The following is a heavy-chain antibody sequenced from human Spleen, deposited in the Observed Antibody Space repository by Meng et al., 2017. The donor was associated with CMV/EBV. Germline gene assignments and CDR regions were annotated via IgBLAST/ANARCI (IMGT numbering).Heavy chain of an antibody. Sequence: ASVKVSCKASGYTFTGYYMHWVRQAPGQGLEWMGWINPNSGGTNYAQKFQGRVTMTRDKSISTAYLELSRLRSDDTAVYYCARDRAGRGYYYGMDVWGQGTTVTVSS. CDR3: ARDRAGRGYYYGMDV. CDR1: GYTFTGYY. CDR2: INPNSGGT. J-gene: IGHJ6*02. D-gene: IGHD6-19*01. V-gene: IGHV1-2*02.